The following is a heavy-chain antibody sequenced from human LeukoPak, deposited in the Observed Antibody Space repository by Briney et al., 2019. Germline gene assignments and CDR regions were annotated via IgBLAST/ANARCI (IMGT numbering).Heavy chain of an antibody. D-gene: IGHD2-2*01. CDR2: ISAYNGNT. J-gene: IGHJ6*03. CDR1: GYTFTSYG. Sequence: GASVKVSCKASGYTFTSYGISWVRRAPGQGLEWMGWISAYNGNTNYAQKLQGRVTMTTDTSTSTAYMELRSLRSDDTAVYYCARFCSSTSCYYYYYMDVWGKGTTVTVSS. CDR3: ARFCSSTSCYYYYYMDV. V-gene: IGHV1-18*01.